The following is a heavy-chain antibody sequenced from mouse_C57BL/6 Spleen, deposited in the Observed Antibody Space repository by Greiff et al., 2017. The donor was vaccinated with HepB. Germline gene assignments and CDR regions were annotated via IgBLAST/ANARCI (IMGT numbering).Heavy chain of an antibody. V-gene: IGHV2-6*01. CDR2: IWGVGST. CDR1: GFSLTSYG. CDR3: ASLYYDYDEGGLAAY. Sequence: VKLQESGPGLVAPSQSLSITCTVSGFSLTSYGVDWVRQSPGKGLEWLGVIWGVGSTNYNSALKSRLSISKDNSKSQVFLKMNSLQTDDTAMYYCASLYYDYDEGGLAAYWGQGTLVTVSA. D-gene: IGHD2-4*01. J-gene: IGHJ3*01.